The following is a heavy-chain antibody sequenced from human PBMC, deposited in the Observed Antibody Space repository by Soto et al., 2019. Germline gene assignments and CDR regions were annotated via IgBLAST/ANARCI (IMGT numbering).Heavy chain of an antibody. CDR1: GFTFNNYA. CDR3: AKGRGGSGSLTPRVDF. V-gene: IGHV3-23*01. J-gene: IGHJ4*02. CDR2: ISGGGDIT. D-gene: IGHD3-10*01. Sequence: EVQLLESGGGLVQPGGSLRLSCAASGFTFNNYAMTWVRQAPGKGLEWVSAISGGGDITSYADSVKGRFTVSRDGSKNTLYLQISSLRAEDTALYYCAKGRGGSGSLTPRVDFWGQGTLVTVSS.